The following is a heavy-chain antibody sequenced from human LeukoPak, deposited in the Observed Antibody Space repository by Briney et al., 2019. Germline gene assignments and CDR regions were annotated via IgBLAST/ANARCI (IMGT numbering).Heavy chain of an antibody. V-gene: IGHV1-46*01. CDR1: GYTFTSYY. J-gene: IGHJ4*02. CDR3: ARDLLRVGALGY. CDR2: INPSGGST. D-gene: IGHD1-26*01. Sequence: EASVKVSCKASGYTFTSYYMHWVRQAPGQGLEWMVIINPSGGSTSYAQKFQGRVTMTRDTSTSTVYMELSSLRSEDTAVYYCARDLLRVGALGYWGQGTLVTVSS.